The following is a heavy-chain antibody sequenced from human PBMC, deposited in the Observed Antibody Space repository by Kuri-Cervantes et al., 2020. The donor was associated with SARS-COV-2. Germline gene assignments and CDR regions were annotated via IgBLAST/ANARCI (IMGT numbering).Heavy chain of an antibody. J-gene: IGHJ4*02. V-gene: IGHV3-23*01. CDR1: GFTFSSYA. CDR3: ASCRGGGYGCAFDY. D-gene: IGHD5-12*01. CDR2: ISGSGGST. Sequence: GESLKISCAASGFTFSSYAMSWVRQAPGKGLEWVSAISGSGGSTYYADSVKGRFTISRDNSKNTLYLQMNSLRAEDTAVYYCASCRGGGYGCAFDYWGQGTLVTVSS.